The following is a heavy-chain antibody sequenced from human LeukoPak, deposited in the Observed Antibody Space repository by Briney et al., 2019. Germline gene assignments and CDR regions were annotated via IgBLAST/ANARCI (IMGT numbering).Heavy chain of an antibody. D-gene: IGHD6-19*01. CDR2: IHHGGNT. Sequence: SETLSLTCVVSGYSVSSNSYWAWIRQSPGKGLEWIGSIHHGGNTYYNPSLMRRVSMSIDMSKNQCSLHLSSVTAADTAVFYCARWLGNGFDMWGQGTMVTVSS. CDR1: GYSVSSNSY. J-gene: IGHJ3*02. V-gene: IGHV4-38-2*01. CDR3: ARWLGNGFDM.